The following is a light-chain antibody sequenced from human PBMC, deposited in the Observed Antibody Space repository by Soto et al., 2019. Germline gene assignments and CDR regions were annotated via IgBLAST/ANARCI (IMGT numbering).Light chain of an antibody. CDR3: QQYGSSPYT. J-gene: IGKJ2*01. CDR2: AAS. CDR1: QTVNNNY. V-gene: IGKV3-20*01. Sequence: EIVLTQSPGTLSLSPGERATLSCRASQTVNNNYLAWYQQKPGQSPRLLIYAASGRATGIPDRFSGSGSWTDFPLTISRLEPEDSAMYYCQQYGSSPYTFGLGTKVEIK.